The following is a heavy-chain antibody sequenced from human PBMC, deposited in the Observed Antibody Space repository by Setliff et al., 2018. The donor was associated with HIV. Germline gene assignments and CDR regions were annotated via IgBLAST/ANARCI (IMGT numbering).Heavy chain of an antibody. D-gene: IGHD3-10*01. J-gene: IGHJ4*02. Sequence: PRESLKISCKASELNSPNDWIAWVRQMSGNGLEWMGIIYPGDSETRYSPSFQGQVTISVDKSTTTAYLQWSSLKASDSAIYYCARARMVRKIYFFDYWGQGTMVTVSS. CDR1: ELNSPNDW. V-gene: IGHV5-51*01. CDR3: ARARMVRKIYFFDY. CDR2: IYPGDSET.